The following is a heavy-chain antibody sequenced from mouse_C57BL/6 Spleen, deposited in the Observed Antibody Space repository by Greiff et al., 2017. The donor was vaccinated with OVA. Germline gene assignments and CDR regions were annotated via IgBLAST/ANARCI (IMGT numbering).Heavy chain of an antibody. V-gene: IGHV1-80*01. CDR3: AREVAQAWYFDV. Sequence: QVQLQQSGAELVKPGASVKISCKASGYAFSSYWMNWVKQRPGKGLEWIGQIYPGDGDTNYNGKFKGKATLTADKSSSTAYMQLSSLTSEDSAVYFCAREVAQAWYFDVWGTGTTVTVSS. D-gene: IGHD3-2*02. CDR2: IYPGDGDT. J-gene: IGHJ1*03. CDR1: GYAFSSYW.